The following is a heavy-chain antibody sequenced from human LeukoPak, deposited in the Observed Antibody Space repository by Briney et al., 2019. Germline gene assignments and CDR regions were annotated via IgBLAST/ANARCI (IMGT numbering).Heavy chain of an antibody. D-gene: IGHD3-16*01. CDR3: ARGDDFSGDY. CDR2: ISSSSYI. V-gene: IGHV3-21*01. CDR1: GFTFSSYA. Sequence: PGGSLRLSCAASGFTFSSYAMTWVRQAPGKGLEWVSSISSSSYIYYADSVKGRFTISRDNAKNSLYLQMNSLRAEDTAIYYCARGDDFSGDYWGQGTLVTVSS. J-gene: IGHJ4*02.